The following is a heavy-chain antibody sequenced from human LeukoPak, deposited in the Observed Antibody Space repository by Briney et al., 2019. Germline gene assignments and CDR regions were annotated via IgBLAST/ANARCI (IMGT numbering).Heavy chain of an antibody. D-gene: IGHD2-15*01. CDR1: GFTFGSYW. CDR3: AQQLGYCSGGTCYFTY. J-gene: IGHJ1*01. V-gene: IGHV3-7*03. Sequence: HPGGSLRPSCAASGFTFGSYWMSWVRQAPGKGLEWVANINKDGGEKYYVDSGKGRFTIARDNSKNTLYLQMNSLRVDDTAVYYCAQQLGYCSGGTCYFTYWGQGTLVTVSS. CDR2: INKDGGEK.